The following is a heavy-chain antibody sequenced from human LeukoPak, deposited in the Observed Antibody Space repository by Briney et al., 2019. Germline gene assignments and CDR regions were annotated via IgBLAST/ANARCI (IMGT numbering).Heavy chain of an antibody. J-gene: IGHJ5*02. CDR3: ARQKASDSWFDP. V-gene: IGHV5-51*01. Sequence: GESLKISCKGSGYSFTSYWIGWVREIPGKGLEWVGIIYPGDSDTRYSPSFQGQVTISADKSISNAYLQWSSLKASDTAMYYCARQKASDSWFDPWGQGTLVTVSS. D-gene: IGHD3-22*01. CDR1: GYSFTSYW. CDR2: IYPGDSDT.